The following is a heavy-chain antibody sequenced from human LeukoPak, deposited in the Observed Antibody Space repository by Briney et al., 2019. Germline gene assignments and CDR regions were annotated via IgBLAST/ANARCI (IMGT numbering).Heavy chain of an antibody. CDR2: ISWNSGSM. Sequence: GGSLRLSCAASGFTFDDYAMPWVRQAPGKGLEWVSGISWNSGSMGYADSVKGRFTISRDNAKNSLYLQMNSLRAEDTALYYCAKDTRAGYYYDSSGYYDYWGQGTLVTVSS. D-gene: IGHD3-22*01. J-gene: IGHJ4*02. CDR1: GFTFDDYA. V-gene: IGHV3-9*01. CDR3: AKDTRAGYYYDSSGYYDY.